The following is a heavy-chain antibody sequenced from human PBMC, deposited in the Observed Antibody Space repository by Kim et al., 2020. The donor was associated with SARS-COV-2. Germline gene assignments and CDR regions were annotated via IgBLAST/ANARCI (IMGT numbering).Heavy chain of an antibody. CDR1: GFTFNHYA. D-gene: IGHD2-15*01. V-gene: IGHV3-23*01. CDR3: AKALAYCSDDTCYAFDF. J-gene: IGHJ4*01. Sequence: GGSLRLSCRASGFTFNHYAMTWVRQAPGKGLEWVSSISGGGKKFYADFVKGRFTVSGDDSENTVYLRMNSLGAEDTAVYYCAKALAYCSDDTCYAFDFWG. CDR2: ISGGGKK.